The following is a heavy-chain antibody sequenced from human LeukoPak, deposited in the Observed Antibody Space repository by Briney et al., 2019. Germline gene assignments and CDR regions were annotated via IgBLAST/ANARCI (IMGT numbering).Heavy chain of an antibody. D-gene: IGHD6-19*01. CDR2: IYWDDDK. CDR3: AQRRVSGASGWDQGVFDY. CDR1: GGSISSYYW. J-gene: IGHJ4*02. Sequence: TLSLTCTVSGGSISSYYWSWIRQPPGKALEWLAFIYWDDDKRYDPFLRSRLTVTKDTSKNQVFLTMTNMDPVDTATYYCAQRRVSGASGWDQGVFDYWGQGTLVTVCS. V-gene: IGHV2-5*05.